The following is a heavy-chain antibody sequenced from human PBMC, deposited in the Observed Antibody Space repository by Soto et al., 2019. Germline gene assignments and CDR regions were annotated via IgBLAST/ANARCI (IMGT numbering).Heavy chain of an antibody. V-gene: IGHV4-59*01. D-gene: IGHD2-15*01. CDR1: GGSINSYY. J-gene: IGHJ2*01. Sequence: QVQLQESGPGLVKPSETLSLTCTVSGGSINSYYWCWIRMPPGKALEWIGYIYYRGSPNYNPSLKSRVNISQYTPKTQFSLKLGSVLAADTAVYYCARGSVVQYWYFDLWGRGTLVTVSS. CDR3: ARGSVVQYWYFDL. CDR2: IYYRGSP.